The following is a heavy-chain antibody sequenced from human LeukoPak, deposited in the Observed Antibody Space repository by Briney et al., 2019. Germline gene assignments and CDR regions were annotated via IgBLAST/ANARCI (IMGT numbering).Heavy chain of an antibody. J-gene: IGHJ4*02. CDR1: GFIFSDYY. CDR2: TSGSGSTI. CDR3: ARTDPGIAAEYYFDY. V-gene: IGHV3-11*01. D-gene: IGHD6-13*01. Sequence: GGSLRLSCAASGFIFSDYYMSWIRQAPGKGLEWVSYTSGSGSTIYNADSVKGRLTISRDNAKNSLYLQMNSLRVEDTAVYYCARTDPGIAAEYYFDYWGQGTLVTVSS.